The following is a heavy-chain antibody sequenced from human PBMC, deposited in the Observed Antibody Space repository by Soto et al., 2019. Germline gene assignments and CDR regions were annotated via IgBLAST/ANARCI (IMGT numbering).Heavy chain of an antibody. CDR1: GYRFTSYW. CDR2: IYPGDSDT. J-gene: IGHJ3*01. Sequence: GESLKISCKGSGYRFTSYWIAWVRQMPGKGLEWMGIIYPGDSDTRYSPSFQGQVTISVDKSTSPAYLQWSSLKASDTAMYYCARSQAVGDDALYVSGKGTMVTVSS. V-gene: IGHV5-51*01. CDR3: ARSQAVGDDALYV. D-gene: IGHD3-3*01.